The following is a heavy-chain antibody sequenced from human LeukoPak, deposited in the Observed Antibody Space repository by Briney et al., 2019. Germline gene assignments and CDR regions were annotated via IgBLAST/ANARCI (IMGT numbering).Heavy chain of an antibody. CDR2: IYPGDSDT. CDR1: GYRFTSYW. CDR3: ARLETVTTSPPDY. D-gene: IGHD4-17*01. V-gene: IGHV5-51*01. Sequence: PGESLKISFKGSGYRFTSYWIGWVRQMPGKGLEWMGIIYPGDSDTRYSPSFQGQVTISADKSISTAYLQWSSLKASDTAMYYCARLETVTTSPPDYWGQGTLVTVSS. J-gene: IGHJ4*02.